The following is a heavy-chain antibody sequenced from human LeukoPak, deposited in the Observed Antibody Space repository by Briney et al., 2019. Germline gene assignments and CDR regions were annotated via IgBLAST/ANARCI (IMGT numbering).Heavy chain of an antibody. Sequence: GGSLRLSCAASGFTFSSYAMHWVRQAPGKGLEWVAVISYDGSNKYYADSVKGRFTISRDNSKNTLYLQMNSLRAEDTAVYYCAKYMGYSYGYVDYCGQGTLVTASS. V-gene: IGHV3-30-3*02. CDR3: AKYMGYSYGYVDY. CDR1: GFTFSSYA. J-gene: IGHJ4*02. CDR2: ISYDGSNK. D-gene: IGHD5-18*01.